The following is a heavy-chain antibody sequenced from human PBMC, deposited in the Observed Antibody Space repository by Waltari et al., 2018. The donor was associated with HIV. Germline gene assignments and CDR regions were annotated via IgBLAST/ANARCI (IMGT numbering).Heavy chain of an antibody. V-gene: IGHV4-39*01. CDR3: ARHRGVVDGSYYFDY. Sequence: QLQLQESGPGLAKPSETLSLTCTVSGCSISSSSYYWGWIRQPPGKGLEWIGSIYYSGSTYYNPSLKSRVTISVDTSKNQFSLKLSAVTAADTAVYYCARHRGVVDGSYYFDYWGQGTLVTVSS. J-gene: IGHJ4*02. CDR1: GCSISSSSYY. D-gene: IGHD1-26*01. CDR2: IYYSGST.